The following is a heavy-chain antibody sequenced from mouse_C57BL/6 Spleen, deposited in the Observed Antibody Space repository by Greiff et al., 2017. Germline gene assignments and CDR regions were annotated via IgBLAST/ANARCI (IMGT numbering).Heavy chain of an antibody. D-gene: IGHD1-1*01. CDR1: GYAFSSYW. CDR2: IYPGDGDT. V-gene: IGHV1-80*01. J-gene: IGHJ4*01. Sequence: QVQLQQSGAELVKPGASVKISCKASGYAFSSYWMNWVKQRPGKGLEWIGQIYPGDGDTNYNQKFKGKATLTVDTSSSTAYMQLSSLTSEDSAVYYCARRGITTVVATPYYYAMDYWGQGTSVTVSS. CDR3: ARRGITTVVATPYYYAMDY.